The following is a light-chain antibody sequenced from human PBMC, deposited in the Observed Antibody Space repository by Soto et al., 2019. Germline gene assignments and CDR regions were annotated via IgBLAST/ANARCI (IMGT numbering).Light chain of an antibody. CDR2: DST. Sequence: EIVLTQSPGTLSLSPGERATLSCRASQSIHTSLAWYQQKSGKPPRLVIYDSTLRANGVPDRFGGSGDGTEFTLTISSLQPEDFAVYYCQQYNNWPQVSFGPGTKVDIK. CDR1: QSIHTS. CDR3: QQYNNWPQVS. V-gene: IGKV3D-15*01. J-gene: IGKJ1*01.